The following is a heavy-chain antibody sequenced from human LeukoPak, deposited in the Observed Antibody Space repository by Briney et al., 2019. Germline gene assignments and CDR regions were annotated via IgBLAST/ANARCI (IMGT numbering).Heavy chain of an antibody. V-gene: IGHV3-48*02. J-gene: IGHJ3*02. D-gene: IGHD4-23*01. CDR1: GFTFSSYN. CDR2: ISSSSNSI. Sequence: GGSLRLSCAASGFTFSSYNMNWVRQAPGKGLEWVSYISSSSNSIYYADSVKGRFTISRDNAKNSLYLQMNSLRDKDTAVYYCARDGGFDIWGQGTMVTVSS. CDR3: ARDGGFDI.